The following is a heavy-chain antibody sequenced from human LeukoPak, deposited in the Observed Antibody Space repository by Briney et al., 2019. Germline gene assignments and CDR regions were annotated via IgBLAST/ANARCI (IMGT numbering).Heavy chain of an antibody. CDR2: INHSGST. CDR1: GFTFDDYG. D-gene: IGHD5-12*01. V-gene: IGHV4-34*01. Sequence: PGGSLRLSCAASGFTFDDYGMSWVRQPPGKGLEWIGEINHSGSTNYNPSLKSRVTISVDTSKNQFSLKLSSVTAADTAVYYCARRGLDVATIRPSLDYWGQGTLVTVSS. CDR3: ARRGLDVATIRPSLDY. J-gene: IGHJ4*02.